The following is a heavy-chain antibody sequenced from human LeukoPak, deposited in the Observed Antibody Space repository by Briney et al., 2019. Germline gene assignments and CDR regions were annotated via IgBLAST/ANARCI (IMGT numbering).Heavy chain of an antibody. CDR1: GYTFTSYD. Sequence: ASVKVSCKASGYTFTSYDINWVRQATGQGLEWMGWMNPNSGNTGYAQKFQGRVTMTTDTSTSTAYMELRSLRSDDTAVYYCARVRPRLWFGEDYYYGMDVWGQGTTVTVSS. CDR3: ARVRPRLWFGEDYYYGMDV. J-gene: IGHJ6*02. CDR2: MNPNSGNT. D-gene: IGHD3-10*01. V-gene: IGHV1-8*02.